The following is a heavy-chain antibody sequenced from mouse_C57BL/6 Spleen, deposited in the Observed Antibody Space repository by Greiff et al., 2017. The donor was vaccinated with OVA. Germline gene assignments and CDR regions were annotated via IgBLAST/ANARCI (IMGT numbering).Heavy chain of an antibody. V-gene: IGHV1-26*01. Sequence: EVMLQQSGPELVKPGASVKISCKASGYTFTDYYMNWVKQSHGKSLEWIGDINPNNGGTSYNQKFKGKATLTVDKSSSTAYMELRSLTSEDSAVYDCARSGSFAYWGQGTLVTVSA. J-gene: IGHJ3*01. CDR3: ARSGSFAY. CDR1: GYTFTDYY. CDR2: INPNNGGT.